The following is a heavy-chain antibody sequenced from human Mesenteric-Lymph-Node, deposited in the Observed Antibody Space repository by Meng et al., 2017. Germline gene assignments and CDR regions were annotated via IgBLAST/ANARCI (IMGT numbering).Heavy chain of an antibody. J-gene: IGHJ4*02. D-gene: IGHD6-19*01. CDR3: ARDRGWYVESIDY. CDR2: ISYDGSNK. V-gene: IGHV3-30*04. CDR1: GFTFSSYA. Sequence: GESLKISCAASGFTFSSYAMHWVRQAPGKGLEWVAVISYDGSNKYCADSVKGRFTISRDNSKNTLYLQMNSLRAEDTAVYYCARDRGWYVESIDYWGQGTLVTVSS.